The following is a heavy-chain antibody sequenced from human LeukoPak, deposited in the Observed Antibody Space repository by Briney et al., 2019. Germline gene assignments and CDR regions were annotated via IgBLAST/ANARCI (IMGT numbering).Heavy chain of an antibody. Sequence: GGSLRLSCAASGFTFSSYDIHWVRQATGKGLDRVSGIGTAGEIYYPGSVKGRLTISRENAKNSLYLQMTSLRAGDTAVYYCARAAYSSTWYSRYFDLWGRGTLVTVSS. D-gene: IGHD6-13*01. CDR3: ARAAYSSTWYSRYFDL. V-gene: IGHV3-13*01. CDR2: IGTAGEI. CDR1: GFTFSSYD. J-gene: IGHJ2*01.